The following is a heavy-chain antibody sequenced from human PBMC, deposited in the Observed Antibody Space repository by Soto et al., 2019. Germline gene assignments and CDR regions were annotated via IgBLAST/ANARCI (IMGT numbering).Heavy chain of an antibody. V-gene: IGHV3-30*18. D-gene: IGHD3-3*01. CDR3: AKDEFQFWSGPDY. J-gene: IGHJ4*02. Sequence: GGSLRLSCAASGFTFSSYGMHWVRQAPGKGLEWVAVKSYDGSNKYYADSVKGRFTISRDNSKNTLYLQMNSLRAEDTAVYYCAKDEFQFWSGPDYWGQGTRVTVSS. CDR1: GFTFSSYG. CDR2: KSYDGSNK.